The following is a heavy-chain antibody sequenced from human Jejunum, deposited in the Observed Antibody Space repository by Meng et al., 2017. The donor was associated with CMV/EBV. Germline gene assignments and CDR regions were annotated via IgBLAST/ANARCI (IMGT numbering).Heavy chain of an antibody. CDR2: IHYSGST. Sequence: ISNDDYYWSWIRQNPGKGLEWIGYIHYSGSTYYNPSLQSRVSMSIDASKNQFSLKLSSVIAADTALYYCARDRAEYCGGDTCGAFDSWGQGTLVTVSS. D-gene: IGHD2-21*01. CDR1: ISNDDYY. CDR3: ARDRAEYCGGDTCGAFDS. V-gene: IGHV4-31*02. J-gene: IGHJ4*02.